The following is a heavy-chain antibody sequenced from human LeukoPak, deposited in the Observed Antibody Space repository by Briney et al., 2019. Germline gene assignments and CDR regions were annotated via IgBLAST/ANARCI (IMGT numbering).Heavy chain of an antibody. CDR1: GDSISGADYY. Sequence: SQTLSLTCTVSGDSISGADYYWSWIRQPPGKGLEWIAYVYYSGSTYYNPSLKSRLTMSVDTSKNQFSLKLNSVTAADTAVYYCARGGGGSSTVTTYWFDPWGQGALVTVSS. CDR3: ARGGGGSSTVTTYWFDP. D-gene: IGHD4-17*01. CDR2: VYYSGST. V-gene: IGHV4-30-4*01. J-gene: IGHJ5*02.